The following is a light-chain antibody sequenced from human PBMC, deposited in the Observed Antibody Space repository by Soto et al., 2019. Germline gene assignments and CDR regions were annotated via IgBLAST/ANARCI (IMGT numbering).Light chain of an antibody. V-gene: IGKV1-6*01. CDR1: QGIGNA. CDR3: QQGNSFPFT. J-gene: IGKJ3*01. CDR2: AAS. Sequence: AIQMTQSPSSLSASVGDRVTISCRASQGIGNALGWYQQKPGKAPKLLIYAASSLQSGVPSRFSGSGSGTDFTLTISSLQPEDFATYYCQQGNSFPFTFGPGTKVDI.